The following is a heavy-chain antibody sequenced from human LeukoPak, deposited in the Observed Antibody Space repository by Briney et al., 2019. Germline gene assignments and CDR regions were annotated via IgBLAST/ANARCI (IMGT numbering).Heavy chain of an antibody. Sequence: ASVKVSCKVSGYTLTELSVHWVRQAPGKGLEWMGGFDPEDGETIYAQKFQGRVTMTEDTSTDTAYMELSSLRSEDTAVYYCATGASITYYYDSSGYPLDYWGQGTLVTVSS. V-gene: IGHV1-24*01. D-gene: IGHD3-22*01. CDR1: GYTLTELS. J-gene: IGHJ4*02. CDR2: FDPEDGET. CDR3: ATGASITYYYDSSGYPLDY.